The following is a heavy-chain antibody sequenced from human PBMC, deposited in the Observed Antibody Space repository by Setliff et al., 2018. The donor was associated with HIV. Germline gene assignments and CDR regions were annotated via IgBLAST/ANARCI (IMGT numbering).Heavy chain of an antibody. CDR3: ARGGGSSGWYFVLGYSDY. CDR1: GGSISSYY. Sequence: PSETLSLTCTVSGGSISSYYWSWIRQPAGKGLEWIGSIYHSGSTYYNPSLKSRVTISADTSKNQFSLKLNSVTAADTAMYYCARGGGSSGWYFVLGYSDYWGPGTLVTVSS. D-gene: IGHD6-19*01. V-gene: IGHV4-59*04. J-gene: IGHJ4*02. CDR2: IYHSGST.